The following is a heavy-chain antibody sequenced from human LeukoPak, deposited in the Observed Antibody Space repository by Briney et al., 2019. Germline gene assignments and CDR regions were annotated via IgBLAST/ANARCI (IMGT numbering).Heavy chain of an antibody. CDR2: IIPIFGTA. D-gene: IGHD3-22*01. J-gene: IGHJ4*02. Sequence: ASVKVSCKASGGTFSSYAISWVRQAPGQGLEWMGGIIPIFGTANYAQKFQGRVAITADESTSTAYMELSSLRSEDTAVYYCARVPSLGYYDPYYFDYWGQGTLVTVSS. CDR3: ARVPSLGYYDPYYFDY. V-gene: IGHV1-69*01. CDR1: GGTFSSYA.